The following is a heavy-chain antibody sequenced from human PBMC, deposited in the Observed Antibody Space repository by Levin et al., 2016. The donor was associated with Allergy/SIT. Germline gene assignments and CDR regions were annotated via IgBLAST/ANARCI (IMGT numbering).Heavy chain of an antibody. Sequence: GSLRLSCAVYGGSFSGYYWSWIRQPPGKGLEWIGEINHSGSTNYNPSLKSRVTISVDTSKNQFSLKLSSVTAADTAVYYCASSYSGSYYGSWGQGTLVTVSS. V-gene: IGHV4-34*01. CDR1: GGSFSGYY. D-gene: IGHD1-26*01. CDR2: INHSGST. J-gene: IGHJ4*02. CDR3: ASSYSGSYYGS.